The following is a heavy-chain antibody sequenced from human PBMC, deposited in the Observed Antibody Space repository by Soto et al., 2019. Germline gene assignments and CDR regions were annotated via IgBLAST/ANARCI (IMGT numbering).Heavy chain of an antibody. Sequence: SGPTLVNPTQTLTLTCTFSGFSLSSSGVGVEWVRQPPGKALEWLAIIYSNDDKRYSPSVKSRLTITKDTSKNRVVLTMTNMDPVDTATYYCGHRLDDGSNSIWGQGTMVTVSS. CDR3: GHRLDDGSNSI. V-gene: IGHV2-5*01. D-gene: IGHD4-17*01. CDR1: GFSLSSSGVG. CDR2: IYSNDDK. J-gene: IGHJ3*02.